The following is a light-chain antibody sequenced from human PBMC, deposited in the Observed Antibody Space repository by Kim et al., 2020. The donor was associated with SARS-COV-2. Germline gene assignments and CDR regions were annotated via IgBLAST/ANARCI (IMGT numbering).Light chain of an antibody. CDR3: QQRDNWPLT. Sequence: LSPGERATLSCRASQSINSFLVWYQQKPGQAPRLLIYEASNRATGIPARFSGSGSGTDFTLTISSLEPEDSALYYCQQRDNWPLTFGGGTKVDIK. CDR2: EAS. CDR1: QSINSF. J-gene: IGKJ4*01. V-gene: IGKV3-11*01.